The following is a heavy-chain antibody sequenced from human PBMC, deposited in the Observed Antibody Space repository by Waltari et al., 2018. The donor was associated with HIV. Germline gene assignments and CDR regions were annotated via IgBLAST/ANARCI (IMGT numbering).Heavy chain of an antibody. CDR2: IFSNDEK. CDR3: ARIELSYDILTGDYYYYYGMDV. J-gene: IGHJ6*02. Sequence: QVTLKESGPVLVKPTETLTLTCIVSGFSLSNDRMGVSWIRQPPGKALEWLAHIFSNDEKSYSTSLTIRLTISKDTSKSQVVLTMTNMDPVDTATYYCARIELSYDILTGDYYYYYGMDVWGQGTTVTVSS. V-gene: IGHV2-26*01. CDR1: GFSLSNDRMG. D-gene: IGHD3-9*01.